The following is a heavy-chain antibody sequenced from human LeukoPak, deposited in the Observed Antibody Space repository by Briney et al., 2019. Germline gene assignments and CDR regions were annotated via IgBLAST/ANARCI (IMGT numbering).Heavy chain of an antibody. CDR2: ISCDGSNK. V-gene: IGHV3-30*18. CDR3: AKDQLWGDYYDTSGYPTFDY. D-gene: IGHD3-22*01. J-gene: IGHJ4*02. Sequence: GGSLRLSCAASGFTFSSYGMHWVRQAPGKGLEWVAVISCDGSNKYYVDSVKGRFTISRDNSKNTLYLQMSSLRAEDTAVYYCAKDQLWGDYYDTSGYPTFDYWGQGTLVTLSS. CDR1: GFTFSSYG.